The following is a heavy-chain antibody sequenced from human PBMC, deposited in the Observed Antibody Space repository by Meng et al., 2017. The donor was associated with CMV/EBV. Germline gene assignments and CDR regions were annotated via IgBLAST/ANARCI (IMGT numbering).Heavy chain of an antibody. Sequence: CAVYGGSFSGSYWSWIRQPPGKGLEWIGEINHSGSTNYNPSLKSRVTISVDTSKNQFSLKLSSVTAADTAVYYCASSPRRAANNWFDPWGQGTLVTVSS. V-gene: IGHV4-34*01. J-gene: IGHJ5*02. D-gene: IGHD2-15*01. CDR3: ASSPRRAANNWFDP. CDR2: INHSGST. CDR1: GGSFSGSY.